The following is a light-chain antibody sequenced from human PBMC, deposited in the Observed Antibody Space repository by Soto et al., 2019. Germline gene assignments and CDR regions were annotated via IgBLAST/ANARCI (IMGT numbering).Light chain of an antibody. Sequence: DIQMTQSPSTLSASVGDRVTITCRASQSISSWLAWYQQKPGKAPKLLIYDASSLESGVPSRFSGSGSGTEFTLTISSLQPDDFATYYCQQYNSYSCVTFGHGTKGDIK. CDR3: QQYNSYSCVT. CDR2: DAS. V-gene: IGKV1-5*01. J-gene: IGKJ1*01. CDR1: QSISSW.